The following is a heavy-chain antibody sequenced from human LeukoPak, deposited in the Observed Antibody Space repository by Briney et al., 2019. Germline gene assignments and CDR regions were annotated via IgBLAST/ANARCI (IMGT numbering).Heavy chain of an antibody. D-gene: IGHD6-13*01. CDR1: GFTFSSYN. J-gene: IGHJ6*02. Sequence: GGSLRLSCAASGFTFSSYNMHWVRQAPGKGLEWVAVISYDGSDKYYADSVKGLFTISRDNSKSSLYLQMNSLRAEDMAVYYCARDPYSSSWSYGMDVWGQGTAVTVSS. CDR3: ARDPYSSSWSYGMDV. V-gene: IGHV3-30*03. CDR2: ISYDGSDK.